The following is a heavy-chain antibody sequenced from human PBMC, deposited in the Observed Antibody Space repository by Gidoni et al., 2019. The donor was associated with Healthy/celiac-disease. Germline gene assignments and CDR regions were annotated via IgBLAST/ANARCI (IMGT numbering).Heavy chain of an antibody. CDR1: GFPFSNAW. J-gene: IGHJ4*02. D-gene: IGHD3-10*01. Sequence: EVQLVESGGGLVKPGGSLRISCAASGFPFSNAWMSWVRQAPGKGLEWVGRIKSKTDGGTTDYAAPVKGRFTISRDDSKNTLYLQMNSLKTEDTAVYYCTTKGYYGSGSYYTYYFDYWGQGTLVTVSS. V-gene: IGHV3-15*01. CDR3: TTKGYYGSGSYYTYYFDY. CDR2: IKSKTDGGTT.